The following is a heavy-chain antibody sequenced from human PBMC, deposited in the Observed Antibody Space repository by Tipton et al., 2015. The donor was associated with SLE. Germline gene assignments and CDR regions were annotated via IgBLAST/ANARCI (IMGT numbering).Heavy chain of an antibody. J-gene: IGHJ4*02. CDR2: IWYDENNS. CDR1: GFTFSSYA. CDR3: AADFGNGFYLK. Sequence: SLRLSCAASGFTFSSYAMHWVRQAPGKGLEWVAVIWYDENNSYYADSVKGRFTIARDNAKSSLFLQMHNLRAEDTAVYYCAADFGNGFYLKWGQGTLVTVSS. V-gene: IGHV3-33*01. D-gene: IGHD3-3*01.